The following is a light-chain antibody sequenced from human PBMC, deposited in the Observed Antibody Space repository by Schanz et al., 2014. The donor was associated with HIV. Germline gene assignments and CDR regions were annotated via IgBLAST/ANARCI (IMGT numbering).Light chain of an antibody. CDR2: DVA. V-gene: IGLV2-14*01. CDR3: SSYTSFSTLI. Sequence: QSALTQPASVSGSPGQSITISCTGTSSDVGGYDFVSWFQQYPGKAPKLMIYDVAKRPSGISNRFSGSKSGNTASLTISGLQAEDEADYFCSSYTSFSTLIFGGGTKLTVL. J-gene: IGLJ2*01. CDR1: SSDVGGYDF.